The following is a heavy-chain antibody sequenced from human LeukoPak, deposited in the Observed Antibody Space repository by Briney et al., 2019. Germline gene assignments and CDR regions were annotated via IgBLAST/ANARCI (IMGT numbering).Heavy chain of an antibody. Sequence: KPSETLSLTCAASGYSISSGYSWVWIRQPPGKGLEWIGSITHTGTTYYNPSLESRVTLSRDTSKNQFSLNLSSVTAADTARYYCARFRGGVGWEYWGQGTLVTVSS. J-gene: IGHJ4*02. CDR2: ITHTGTT. D-gene: IGHD5-24*01. CDR3: ARFRGGVGWEY. CDR1: GYSISSGYS. V-gene: IGHV4-38-2*01.